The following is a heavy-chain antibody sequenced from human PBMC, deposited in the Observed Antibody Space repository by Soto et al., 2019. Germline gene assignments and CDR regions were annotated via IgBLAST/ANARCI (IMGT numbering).Heavy chain of an antibody. D-gene: IGHD2-15*01. CDR3: ATADPRYCSGGSCYFYYYYYYMDV. CDR2: FDPEDGET. CDR1: GYTLTELS. J-gene: IGHJ6*03. V-gene: IGHV1-24*01. Sequence: ASVKVSCKVSGYTLTELSMHWVRQAPGKGLEWMGGFDPEDGETIYAQKFQGRVTMTEDTSTDTAYMELSSLRSEDTAVYYCATADPRYCSGGSCYFYYYYYYMDVWGKGTTVTVS.